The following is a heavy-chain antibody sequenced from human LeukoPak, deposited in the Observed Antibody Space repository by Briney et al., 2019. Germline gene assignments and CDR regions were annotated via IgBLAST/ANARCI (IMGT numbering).Heavy chain of an antibody. CDR2: MNPNSGNT. Sequence: GASVKVSCKASGYTFTSYDINWVRQATGQGLEWMGWMNPNSGNTGYAQKFQGRVTMTRNTSISTAYMELSSLRSEDTAVYYCARAGGWYGYYYYYYYMDVWGKGTTVTISS. D-gene: IGHD6-19*01. CDR3: ARAGGWYGYYYYYYYMDV. CDR1: GYTFTSYD. J-gene: IGHJ6*03. V-gene: IGHV1-8*01.